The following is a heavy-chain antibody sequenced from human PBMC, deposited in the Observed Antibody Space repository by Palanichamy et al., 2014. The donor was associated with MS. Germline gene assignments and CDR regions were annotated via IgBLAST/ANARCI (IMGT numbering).Heavy chain of an antibody. CDR2: ISYDGSNK. CDR3: AREALVTIFGVVVMGANWFDP. D-gene: IGHD3-3*01. CDR1: GFTFSSYA. V-gene: IGHV3-30*04. Sequence: QVQLVESGGGVVQPGRSLRLSCAASGFTFSSYAMHWVRQAPGKGLEWVAVISYDGSNKYYADSVKGRFTISRDNSKNTLYLQMNSLRAEDTAVYYCAREALVTIFGVVVMGANWFDPWGQGTLVTVSS. J-gene: IGHJ5*02.